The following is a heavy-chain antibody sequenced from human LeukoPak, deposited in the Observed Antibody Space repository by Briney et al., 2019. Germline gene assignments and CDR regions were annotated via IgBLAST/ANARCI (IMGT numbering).Heavy chain of an antibody. J-gene: IGHJ3*02. V-gene: IGHV3-7*01. Sequence: GGSLRLSCAASGLTFSSYWMSWVRQAPGKGLEWVANIKQDGSEKYYVDSVKGRFTISRDNAKNSLYLQMNSLRAEDTAVYYCARVTYYYDSSGYYADAFDIWGQGTMVTVSS. CDR2: IKQDGSEK. CDR1: GLTFSSYW. D-gene: IGHD3-22*01. CDR3: ARVTYYYDSSGYYADAFDI.